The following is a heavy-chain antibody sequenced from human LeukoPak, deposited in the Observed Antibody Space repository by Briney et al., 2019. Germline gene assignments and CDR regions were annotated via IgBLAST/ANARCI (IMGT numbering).Heavy chain of an antibody. D-gene: IGHD3-3*01. V-gene: IGHV1-46*01. CDR2: INPSGGST. Sequence: GASVKVSCKASGYTSTSYYMHWVRQAPGQGLEWMGIINPSGGSTSYAQKFQGRVTMTRDTSTSTVYMELSSLRSEDTAVYYCASWPDVDFWSGPLDYWGQGTLVTVSS. J-gene: IGHJ4*02. CDR1: GYTSTSYY. CDR3: ASWPDVDFWSGPLDY.